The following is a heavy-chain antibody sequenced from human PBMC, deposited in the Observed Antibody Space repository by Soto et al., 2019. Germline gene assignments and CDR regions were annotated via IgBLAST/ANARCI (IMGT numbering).Heavy chain of an antibody. V-gene: IGHV3-30*18. CDR3: AKGRRVVVVAATPDWFDP. CDR2: ISYDGSNK. CDR1: GFTFSSYG. J-gene: IGHJ5*02. Sequence: PGGSLRLSCAASGFTFSSYGMHWVRQAPGKGLEWVAVISYDGSNKYYADSVKGRFTISRDNSKNTLYLQMNSLRAEDTAVYYCAKGRRVVVVAATPDWFDPWGQGTLVTAPQ. D-gene: IGHD2-15*01.